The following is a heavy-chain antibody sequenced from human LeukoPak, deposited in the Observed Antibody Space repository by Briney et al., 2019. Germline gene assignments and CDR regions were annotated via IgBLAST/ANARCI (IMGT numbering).Heavy chain of an antibody. D-gene: IGHD3-3*01. CDR1: GFTFSSYA. V-gene: IGHV3-30-3*01. CDR3: ARDTRDYDFWSGYTDY. J-gene: IGHJ4*02. CDR2: ISYDGSNK. Sequence: PGRSLRLSCAASGFTFSSYAMHWVRQAPGKGLEWVAVISYDGSNKYYADSVKGRFTISRDNAKNSLYLQMNSLRAEDTAVYYCARDTRDYDFWSGYTDYWGRGTLVTVSS.